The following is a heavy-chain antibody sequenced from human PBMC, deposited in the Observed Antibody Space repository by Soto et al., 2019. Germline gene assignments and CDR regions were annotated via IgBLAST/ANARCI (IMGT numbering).Heavy chain of an antibody. Sequence: GGSLRLSCAASGFTFSSYAMHWVRQAPGKGLEWVAVISYDGSNKYYADSVKGRFTISRDNSKNTLYLQMNSLSAEDTAVYYCATGRVVAGTWDYWGQGTRVTVSS. V-gene: IGHV3-30-3*01. D-gene: IGHD6-19*01. CDR1: GFTFSSYA. CDR2: ISYDGSNK. CDR3: ATGRVVAGTWDY. J-gene: IGHJ4*02.